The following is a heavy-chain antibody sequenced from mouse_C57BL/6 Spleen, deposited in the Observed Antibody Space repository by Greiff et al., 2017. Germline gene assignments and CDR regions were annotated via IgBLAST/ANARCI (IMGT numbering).Heavy chain of an antibody. CDR1: GYTFTSYW. D-gene: IGHD1-1*01. CDR3: ARGTTVVGPFAY. V-gene: IGHV1-55*01. CDR2: IYPGSGST. J-gene: IGHJ3*01. Sequence: VQLQQPGAELVKPGASVKMSCKASGYTFTSYWITWVKQRPGQGLEWIGDIYPGSGSTNYNEKFKSKTTLTVDTSSSTAYMQLSSLTSEDSAVSYCARGTTVVGPFAYWGQGTLVTVSA.